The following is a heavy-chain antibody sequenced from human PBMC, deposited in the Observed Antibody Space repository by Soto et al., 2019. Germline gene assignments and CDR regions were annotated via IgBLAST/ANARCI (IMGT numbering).Heavy chain of an antibody. D-gene: IGHD3-22*01. CDR2: INHSGST. V-gene: IGHV4-34*01. J-gene: IGHJ4*02. CDR3: TTDPVTMIVVVPSSG. CDR1: GVSFSGYY. Sequence: SETLSLTCAVYGVSFSGYYWSWIRQPPGKGLEWIGEINHSGSTNYIPSLKSRVTISVDTSNNQFSLKLNSVTAADTAVYYCTTDPVTMIVVVPSSGWGQGTLVTVSS.